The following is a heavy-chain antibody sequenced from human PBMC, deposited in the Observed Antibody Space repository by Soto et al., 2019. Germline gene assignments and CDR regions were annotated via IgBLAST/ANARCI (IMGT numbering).Heavy chain of an antibody. V-gene: IGHV3-23*01. CDR2: IGSNGADK. D-gene: IGHD4-17*01. Sequence: GGSLRLSCSASGITFSTYAMSWVRRAPGKGLEWVSTIGSNGADKQYADFVKGRFTVSRDSSKSTLSLQMNSLRAEDTAVYYCAADYLRHNSLNGYYYSYGMDVWGQGTTVTVSS. J-gene: IGHJ6*02. CDR1: GITFSTYA. CDR3: AADYLRHNSLNGYYYSYGMDV.